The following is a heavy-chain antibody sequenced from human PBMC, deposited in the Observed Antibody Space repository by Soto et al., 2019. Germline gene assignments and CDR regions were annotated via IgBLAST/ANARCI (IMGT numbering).Heavy chain of an antibody. Sequence: PGGXLRLSCAPXXXXXSXXXXXXVRQAPGKGLEWVAVISYDGSNKYYADSVKGRFTISRDNSKNTLYLQMNSLRAEDTAVYYCARDDSGYDYWGQGTL. V-gene: IGHV3-30-3*01. D-gene: IGHD5-12*01. CDR3: ARDDSGYDY. J-gene: IGHJ4*02. CDR1: XXXXSXXX. CDR2: ISYDGSNK.